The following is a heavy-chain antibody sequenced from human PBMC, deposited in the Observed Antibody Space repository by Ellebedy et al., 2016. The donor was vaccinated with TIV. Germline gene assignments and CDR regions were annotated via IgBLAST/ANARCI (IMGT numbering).Heavy chain of an antibody. V-gene: IGHV3-66*01. CDR1: GFTFSSYA. CDR3: ARDRRPNIGSF. D-gene: IGHD1-26*01. CDR2: IYPDGQT. J-gene: IGHJ4*02. Sequence: PGGSLRLSCGASGFTFSSYAMSWVRQAPGKGPAWVSIIYPDGQTFYADSVKDRFTISRDSSKNILYLQMNSLRADDTAVYFCARDRRPNIGSFWGQGNLVTVSS.